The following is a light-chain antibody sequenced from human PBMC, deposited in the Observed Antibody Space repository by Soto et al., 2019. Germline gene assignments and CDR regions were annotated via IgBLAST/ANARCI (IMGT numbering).Light chain of an antibody. CDR3: SSDTSSSTSVV. V-gene: IGLV2-14*01. J-gene: IGLJ2*01. Sequence: QAVVTQPASVSGSPGQSITISCTGTSSDVGGYNYVSWYQQHPGKAPKLMIYDVSKRPSGVSNRFSGFKSGNTASLTISGLQAEDEADYYCSSDTSSSTSVVFGGGTKLTVL. CDR2: DVS. CDR1: SSDVGGYNY.